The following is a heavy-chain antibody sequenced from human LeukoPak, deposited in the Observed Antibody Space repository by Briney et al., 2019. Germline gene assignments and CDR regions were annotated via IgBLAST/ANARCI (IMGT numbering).Heavy chain of an antibody. CDR2: IWFDGSNK. CDR1: GFTFSSYD. J-gene: IGHJ4*02. Sequence: PGRSLRLSCAASGFTFSSYDMHWVRQAPGKGLEWVAIIWFDGSNKYYTDSVKGRFTISRDNSKNTVSLQMNSLRAEDTAVYYCAKSRSSSWYWSFDYWGQGTLVTVSS. CDR3: AKSRSSSWYWSFDY. D-gene: IGHD6-13*01. V-gene: IGHV3-33*06.